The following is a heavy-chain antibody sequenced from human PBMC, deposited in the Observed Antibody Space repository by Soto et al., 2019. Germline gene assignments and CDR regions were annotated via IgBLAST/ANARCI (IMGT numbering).Heavy chain of an antibody. V-gene: IGHV1-69*06. D-gene: IGHD6-13*01. CDR3: ASGYSSSWYRDHFDY. CDR2: IIPIFGTA. J-gene: IGHJ4*02. CDR1: GGTFSSYA. Sequence: SVKVSCKASGGTFSSYAISWVRQAPGQGLEWKGGIIPIFGTANYAQKFQGRVTITADKSTSTAYMELSSLRSEDTAVYYCASGYSSSWYRDHFDYWGQGTLVTVSS.